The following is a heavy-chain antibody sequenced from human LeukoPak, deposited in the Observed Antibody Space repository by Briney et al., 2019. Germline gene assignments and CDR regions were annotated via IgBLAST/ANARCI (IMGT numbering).Heavy chain of an antibody. CDR1: GFTFSSYS. CDR3: ASLTHRDRTSPPFTRGNYYYYGMDV. D-gene: IGHD1-14*01. CDR2: ISSSSSYI. Sequence: GGSLRLSCAASGFTFSSYSMNWVRQAPGKGLEWVSSISSSSSYIYYADSVKGRFPISRDNAKNSLYLQMNSLRAEDTAVYYCASLTHRDRTSPPFTRGNYYYYGMDVWGQGTTVTVSS. J-gene: IGHJ6*02. V-gene: IGHV3-21*01.